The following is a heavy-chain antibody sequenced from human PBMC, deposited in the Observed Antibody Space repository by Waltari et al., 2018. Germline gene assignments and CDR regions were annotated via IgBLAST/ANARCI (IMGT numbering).Heavy chain of an antibody. CDR3: ATYYYGSGSLNY. D-gene: IGHD3-10*01. V-gene: IGHV4-34*01. J-gene: IGHJ4*02. CDR2: INHSGST. Sequence: QVQLQQWGAGLLKPSETLSLTCAVYGGSFSGYYWSWIRQPPGKGLEWIGEINHSGSTNYNPSLKSRVTISVDTSKNQFSLKLSSVTAADTAVYYCATYYYGSGSLNYWGQGTLVIVSS. CDR1: GGSFSGYY.